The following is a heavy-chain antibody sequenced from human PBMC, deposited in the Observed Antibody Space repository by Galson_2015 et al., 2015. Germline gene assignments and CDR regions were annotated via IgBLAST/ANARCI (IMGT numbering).Heavy chain of an antibody. Sequence: CAISGDSVSSNSAAWHWIRQSPSRGLEWLGRTYYRSRWFNDYAKSLKSRITIDPDTSKNQFSLQLSSVTPEDTTVYYCATVLGSSGWRPDFCGQGTLVTVSS. V-gene: IGHV6-1*01. CDR3: ATVLGSSGWRPDF. J-gene: IGHJ4*02. CDR1: GDSVSSNSAA. CDR2: TYYRSRWFN. D-gene: IGHD6-19*01.